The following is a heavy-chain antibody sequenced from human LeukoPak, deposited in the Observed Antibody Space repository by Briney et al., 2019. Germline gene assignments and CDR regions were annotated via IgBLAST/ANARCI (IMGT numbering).Heavy chain of an antibody. V-gene: IGHV4-31*03. Sequence: ASETLSLTCTVSGGSINSAAYYWSWIRQNPGGGLEWIGNIFFSGITYYNPSLRSRVALSIDTSQNQFSLELSSMTAADTAVYYCARSAPGNFDYWGQGTLVTVSP. CDR2: IFFSGIT. CDR1: GGSINSAAYY. J-gene: IGHJ4*02. CDR3: ARSAPGNFDY.